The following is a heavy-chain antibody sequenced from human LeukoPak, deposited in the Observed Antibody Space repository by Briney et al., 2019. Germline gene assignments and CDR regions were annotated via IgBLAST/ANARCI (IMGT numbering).Heavy chain of an antibody. V-gene: IGHV3-23*01. Sequence: GGSLRLSCAASGFTFSSYAMSWVRQAPGKGLEWVSAISGSGGSTYYADSVKGRFTISRDNSKNTLYLQMNSLRAEDTAVYYCAKDDGHYYYYGMDVWGQGTTVTVSS. CDR3: AKDDGHYYYYGMDV. CDR1: GFTFSSYA. J-gene: IGHJ6*02. CDR2: ISGSGGST.